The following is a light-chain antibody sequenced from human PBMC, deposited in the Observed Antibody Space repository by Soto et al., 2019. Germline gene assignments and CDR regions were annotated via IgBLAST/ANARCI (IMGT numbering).Light chain of an antibody. CDR3: CSYAGSSSFV. J-gene: IGLJ1*01. CDR1: SSDIGAYKY. CDR2: EVR. Sequence: QSALTQPASVSGSPGQSITISCTGTSSDIGAYKYVSWYQQYPGKAPKLIIYEVRNRPSGVSYRFSGSKSGNTASLTISGLQAEDEADYYCCSYAGSSSFVFGTGTKVTVL. V-gene: IGLV2-23*02.